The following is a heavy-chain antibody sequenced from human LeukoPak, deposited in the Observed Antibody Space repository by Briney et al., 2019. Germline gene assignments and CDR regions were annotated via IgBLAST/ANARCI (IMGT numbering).Heavy chain of an antibody. CDR1: GFTFRSYA. CDR2: ISGSGGST. Sequence: TGGSLRLSCAASGFTFRSYAMSWVRQAPGKGLEWVSAISGSGGSTYYAESERGRYTISRDNSKNTLYLQMNSLRAEDTAVYYCARVALDAFDIWGQGTMVTVSS. J-gene: IGHJ3*02. CDR3: ARVALDAFDI. V-gene: IGHV3-23*01.